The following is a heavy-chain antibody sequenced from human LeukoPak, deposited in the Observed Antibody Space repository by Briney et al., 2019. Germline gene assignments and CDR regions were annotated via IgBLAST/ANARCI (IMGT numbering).Heavy chain of an antibody. CDR3: ARPGFYYYYGLDV. Sequence: GGSLRLSCAASGFGFSRYWMHWVRQVPGKGLEWVSRTSSDGGTTDYAEPVKGRFTISRDNAKNTLHLEMNSLRAEDTAVYYCARPGFYYYYGLDVWGQGTTVTVSS. D-gene: IGHD3-3*01. CDR1: GFGFSRYW. V-gene: IGHV3-74*01. J-gene: IGHJ6*02. CDR2: TSSDGGTT.